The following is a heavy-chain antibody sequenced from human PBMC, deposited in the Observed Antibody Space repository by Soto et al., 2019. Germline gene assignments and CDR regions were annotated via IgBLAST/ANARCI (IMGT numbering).Heavy chain of an antibody. Sequence: EVQLVESGGGLVQPGRSLRLSCAASGFTFDDYAMHWVRQRPGRGLEWVSGITWNSDEIGYPDSVKGRFSISRDNAKKYLYMQMNSLRPDDTALYYCAASRGYDSSCDSGYDYGMDVWGQGTTVTVSS. V-gene: IGHV3-9*01. D-gene: IGHD3-22*01. CDR1: GFTFDDYA. CDR2: ITWNSDEI. J-gene: IGHJ6*02. CDR3: AASRGYDSSCDSGYDYGMDV.